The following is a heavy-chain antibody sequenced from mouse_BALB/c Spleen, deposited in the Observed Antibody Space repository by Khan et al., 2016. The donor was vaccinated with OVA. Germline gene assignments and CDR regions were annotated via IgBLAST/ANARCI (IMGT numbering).Heavy chain of an antibody. CDR1: GYSITSDYA. CDR3: ARDGSRDNDAMDH. J-gene: IGHJ4*01. V-gene: IGHV3-2*02. CDR2: IHYSGSA. D-gene: IGHD2-3*01. Sequence: EVQLQESGPGLVKPSQSLSLTCTVTGYSITSDYAWNWIRQFPGNKLEWMGYIHYSGSANYNPSLKSRISITRDPSKNQFFLQLKSVTTEDTATYYCARDGSRDNDAMDHWGQGTSVTVSS.